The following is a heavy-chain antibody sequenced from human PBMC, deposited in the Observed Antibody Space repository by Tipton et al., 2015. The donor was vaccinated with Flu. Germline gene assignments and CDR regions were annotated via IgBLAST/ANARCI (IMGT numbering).Heavy chain of an antibody. Sequence: TLSLTCSVSGDSIGSDYFWGWIRQPPGQGLEWIGNVHRTGNPYYNPSLKSRVTISVDTSRNQFSLRLSSVTAADTAMYYCARGDYGDYDHEADAFDIWGQGTLVTVSA. CDR1: GDSIGSDYF. J-gene: IGHJ3*02. CDR3: ARGDYGDYDHEADAFDI. D-gene: IGHD4-17*01. CDR2: VHRTGNP. V-gene: IGHV4-38-2*02.